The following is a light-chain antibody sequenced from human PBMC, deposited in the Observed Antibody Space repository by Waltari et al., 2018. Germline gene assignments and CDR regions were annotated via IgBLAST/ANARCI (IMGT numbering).Light chain of an antibody. Sequence: DIQMTQSPSSLSASVGDRVAITCRASQSLSISLNWDQLKPGKAPKLLIYAASRLQSGVPSRFSGSGSWIDFTLTISSLQPEDFATYYCQQSFRTPWTFGQGTKVEVK. CDR1: QSLSIS. CDR3: QQSFRTPWT. CDR2: AAS. J-gene: IGKJ1*01. V-gene: IGKV1-39*01.